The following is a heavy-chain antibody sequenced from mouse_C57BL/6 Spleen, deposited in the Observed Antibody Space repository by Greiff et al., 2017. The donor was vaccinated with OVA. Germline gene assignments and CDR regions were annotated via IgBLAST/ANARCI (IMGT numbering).Heavy chain of an antibody. Sequence: VQLQQSGPELVKPGASVKISCKASGYTFTDYYMNWVKQSHGKSLEWIGDINPNNGGTSYNQKFKGKATLTVDKSSSTAYMELRSLTSEDSAVYYCARRTGTVYFDYWGQGTTLTVSS. CDR3: ARRTGTVYFDY. CDR2: INPNNGGT. D-gene: IGHD4-1*01. J-gene: IGHJ2*01. V-gene: IGHV1-26*01. CDR1: GYTFTDYY.